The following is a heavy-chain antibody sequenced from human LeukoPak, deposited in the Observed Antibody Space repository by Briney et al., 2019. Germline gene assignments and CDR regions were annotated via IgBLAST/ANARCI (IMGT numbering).Heavy chain of an antibody. CDR2: MNPNSGNT. CDR3: ARGEHDYGDYVAANWFDP. J-gene: IGHJ5*02. V-gene: IGHV1-8*01. CDR1: GYTFTSYD. Sequence: ASVKVSCKASGYTFTSYDINWGRQAIGQGLEWMGWMNPNSGNTGYAQKFRGRVTMTRNTSISTAYMELSSLRSEDTAVYYCARGEHDYGDYVAANWFDPWGQGTLVTVSS. D-gene: IGHD4-17*01.